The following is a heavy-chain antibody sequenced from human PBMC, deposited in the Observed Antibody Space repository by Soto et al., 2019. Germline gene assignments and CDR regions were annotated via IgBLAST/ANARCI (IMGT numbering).Heavy chain of an antibody. Sequence: EVQLVESGGGLVKPGGSLRLSCAASGFTFSSYSMNWVRQAPGKGLEWVSSISSSSSYIYYADSVKGRFTISRDNAKNSLYLQMNRLRAEDTAVYYCARDRVAGTTFDYGMDVWGQGTTVTVSS. CDR3: ARDRVAGTTFDYGMDV. V-gene: IGHV3-21*01. CDR1: GFTFSSYS. D-gene: IGHD1-7*01. CDR2: ISSSSSYI. J-gene: IGHJ6*02.